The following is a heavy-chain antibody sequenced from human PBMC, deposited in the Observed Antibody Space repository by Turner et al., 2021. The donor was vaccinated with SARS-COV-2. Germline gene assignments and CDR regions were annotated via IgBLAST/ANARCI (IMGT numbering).Heavy chain of an antibody. D-gene: IGHD4-4*01. Sequence: QFHLVESGGGVDQPGRSLSVPCAAAGFTFSSYGMHWVRQAPGKGLEWVAVISYDGSNKYYADSVKGRFTISRDNSKNTLYLQMNSLRAEDTAVYYCAKQLGLYSNPMYYFDYWGQGTLVTVSS. V-gene: IGHV3-30*18. J-gene: IGHJ4*02. CDR3: AKQLGLYSNPMYYFDY. CDR2: ISYDGSNK. CDR1: GFTFSSYG.